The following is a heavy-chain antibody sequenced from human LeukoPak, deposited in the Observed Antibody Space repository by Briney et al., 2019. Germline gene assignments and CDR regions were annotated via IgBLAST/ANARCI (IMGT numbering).Heavy chain of an antibody. J-gene: IGHJ4*02. CDR3: ARDEQLLYGYFDY. Sequence: GGSLRLSCAASGFTFSSYWMTWVRQAPGKGLEWVANIKEDGGEGYYVDSVKGRFTVSRDNAKNSLYLQLTSLRAEDTAVYYCARDEQLLYGYFDYWGQGTLVTVSS. CDR1: GFTFSSYW. CDR2: IKEDGGEG. D-gene: IGHD2-2*02. V-gene: IGHV3-7*01.